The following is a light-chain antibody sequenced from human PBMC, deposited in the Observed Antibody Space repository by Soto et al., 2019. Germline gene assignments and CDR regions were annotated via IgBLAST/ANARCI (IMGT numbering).Light chain of an antibody. CDR3: QQYGSSPTWP. Sequence: EIVLTQSPGTLSLSPGERATLTCRASQSVSSSYLAWYQQKPGHAPSLLIYGASSRATGIPDRFSGSGSGTDFTLTISRLEPEDFPVYYCQQYGSSPTWPFGQGTKVEIK. CDR2: GAS. J-gene: IGKJ1*01. V-gene: IGKV3-20*01. CDR1: QSVSSSY.